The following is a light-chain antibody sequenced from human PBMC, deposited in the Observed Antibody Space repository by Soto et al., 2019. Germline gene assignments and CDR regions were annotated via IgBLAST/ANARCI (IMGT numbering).Light chain of an antibody. CDR2: GNS. Sequence: QLVLTQPPSVSGASGKTVTISCTGSSSNIGAGYDVHWYQQLPGTAPKLLIFGNSNRPSGVPDRFSGSKSGTSASLAITGLQAEDEADYYCQSYDTGLSGVVFGGGTKLTV. J-gene: IGLJ2*01. CDR1: SSNIGAGYD. CDR3: QSYDTGLSGVV. V-gene: IGLV1-40*01.